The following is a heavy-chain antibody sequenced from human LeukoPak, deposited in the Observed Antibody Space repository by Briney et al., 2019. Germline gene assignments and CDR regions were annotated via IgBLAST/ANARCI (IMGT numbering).Heavy chain of an antibody. CDR3: ARDLEVRGGAAAGRPYYYYYAMDV. CDR2: VYRAGRT. Sequence: GGSLRLSCAASGFTVSSNYMSWVRQAPGKGLEWVSVVYRAGRTYYADSVKGRFTISRDNSKNTMYLQVNSLRAEDTAVYYCARDLEVRGGAAAGRPYYYYYAMDVWGQGTTVTVSS. D-gene: IGHD6-13*01. J-gene: IGHJ6*02. CDR1: GFTVSSNY. V-gene: IGHV3-53*01.